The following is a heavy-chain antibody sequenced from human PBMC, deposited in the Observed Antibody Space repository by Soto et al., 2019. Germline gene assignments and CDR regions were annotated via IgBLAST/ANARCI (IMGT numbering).Heavy chain of an antibody. D-gene: IGHD3-3*01. CDR3: ARDLLIFGVVTDTTDYYDYGMDV. CDR2: INPNSGGT. V-gene: IGHV1-2*04. CDR1: GYTFTGYY. J-gene: IGHJ6*02. Sequence: GASVKVSCKASGYTFTGYYMHWVRQAPGQGLERMGWINPNSGGTNYAQKFQGWVTMTRDTSISTAYMELSRLRSDDTAVYYCARDLLIFGVVTDTTDYYDYGMDVWGQGTTVTVSS.